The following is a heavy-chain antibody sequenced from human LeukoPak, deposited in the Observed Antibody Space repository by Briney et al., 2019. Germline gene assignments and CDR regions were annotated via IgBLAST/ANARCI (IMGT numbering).Heavy chain of an antibody. Sequence: PGGSLRLSCAASGFTLSSYEMTWVRQAPGTGLERVSYISSGGGLTFYADSVKGRFTISRDTAKNSLYLQMNNLRGGDTALYYCARDISSSTRAFDIWGEGTMVTVSS. CDR1: GFTLSSYE. CDR2: ISSGGGLT. J-gene: IGHJ3*02. D-gene: IGHD2-15*01. V-gene: IGHV3-48*03. CDR3: ARDISSSTRAFDI.